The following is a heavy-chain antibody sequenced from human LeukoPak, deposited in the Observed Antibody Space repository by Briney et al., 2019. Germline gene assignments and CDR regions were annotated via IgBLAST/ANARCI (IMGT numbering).Heavy chain of an antibody. CDR1: GGTFSSYA. Sequence: ASVKVSCKASGGTFSSYAISWVRQAPGQGLEWMGRIIPILGIANYAQKFQGRVTITADKSTSTAYMELSSLRSEGTAVYYCARVTTATYYYDYWGQGTLVTVSS. CDR2: IIPILGIA. D-gene: IGHD1-1*01. J-gene: IGHJ4*02. CDR3: ARVTTATYYYDY. V-gene: IGHV1-69*04.